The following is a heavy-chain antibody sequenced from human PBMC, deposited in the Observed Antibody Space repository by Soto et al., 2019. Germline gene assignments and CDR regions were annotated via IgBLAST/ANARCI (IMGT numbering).Heavy chain of an antibody. J-gene: IGHJ6*02. CDR1: GYSFTTFW. CDR3: ARNGRSSYGMDV. D-gene: IGHD1-1*01. CDR2: IYPGDSDT. Sequence: GESLKISCKGSGYSFTTFWIGWVRQMPGKGLEWMGIIYPGDSDTRYSPSFQGQVTISADKSITTAYLQWNSLKASDTAMYFCARNGRSSYGMDVWGQGTTVTLS. V-gene: IGHV5-51*01.